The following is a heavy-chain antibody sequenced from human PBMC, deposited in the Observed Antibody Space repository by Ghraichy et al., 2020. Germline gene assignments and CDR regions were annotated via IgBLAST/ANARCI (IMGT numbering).Heavy chain of an antibody. Sequence: GESLNISCAASGFIFSHYGMHWVRQAPGKGLEWVATISYDGGNKYSADSVKGRFTISRDNSKNTLYLQMNSLRAEDTAFYYCAKVEDYRRSYEQGFDYWGQGTLVTVSS. CDR3: AKVEDYRRSYEQGFDY. D-gene: IGHD6-6*01. CDR2: ISYDGGNK. CDR1: GFIFSHYG. J-gene: IGHJ4*02. V-gene: IGHV3-30*18.